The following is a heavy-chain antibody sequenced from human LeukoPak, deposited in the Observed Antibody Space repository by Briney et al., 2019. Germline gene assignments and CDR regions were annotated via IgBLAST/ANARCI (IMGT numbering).Heavy chain of an antibody. D-gene: IGHD3-22*01. V-gene: IGHV3-23*01. Sequence: GGSLRLSCAASGNYWMHWVRQAPGKGLEWVSAISGSGGSTYYADSVKGRFTISRDNSKNTLYLQMNSLRAEDTAVYYCAKDYYDSSGYYEIPDPFDYWGQGTLVTVSS. J-gene: IGHJ4*02. CDR1: GNYW. CDR2: ISGSGGST. CDR3: AKDYYDSSGYYEIPDPFDY.